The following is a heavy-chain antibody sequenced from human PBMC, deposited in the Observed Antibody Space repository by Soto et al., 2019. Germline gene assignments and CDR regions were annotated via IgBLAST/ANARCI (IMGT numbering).Heavy chain of an antibody. D-gene: IGHD3-9*01. CDR3: ATSFRYFDN. CDR2: ISGTASRT. CDR1: GFTPTTSP. Sequence: GGYLRLSCAGSGFTPTTSPLSWVRQPPGKGLEWVTTISGTASRTYYVDSVKGRFFISRDNAKNTVTLQMNNLTLDDTAVYYCATSFRYFDNWGQGTRVTVSS. V-gene: IGHV3-23*01. J-gene: IGHJ4*02.